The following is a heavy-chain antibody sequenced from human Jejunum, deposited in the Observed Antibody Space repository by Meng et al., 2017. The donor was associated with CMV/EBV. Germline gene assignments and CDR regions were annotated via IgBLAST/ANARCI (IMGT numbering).Heavy chain of an antibody. Sequence: SCAASGFTFINRWMHWVRQAPGKGLLWVSRIDSDGGRTIYADSVKGRFTISRDNAKNTLYLQMDTLRAEDTAVYFCARLFNNALDIWGQGTMVTVSS. CDR2: IDSDGGRT. J-gene: IGHJ3*02. CDR3: ARLFNNALDI. D-gene: IGHD2/OR15-2a*01. V-gene: IGHV3-74*01. CDR1: GFTFINRW.